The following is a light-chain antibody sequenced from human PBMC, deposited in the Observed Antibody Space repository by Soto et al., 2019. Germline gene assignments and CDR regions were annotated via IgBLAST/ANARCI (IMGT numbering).Light chain of an antibody. CDR1: QTISNY. Sequence: DIQMNQSPSSLSASVGDRVTITCRASQTISNYLIWYQQQPGKAPKLLIYAASSLQSGVPSRFSGSGSGTDFTLTISSLQPEDFATYYCQQCYSSPLTFCGGTKVDTK. J-gene: IGKJ4*01. V-gene: IGKV1-39*01. CDR3: QQCYSSPLT. CDR2: AAS.